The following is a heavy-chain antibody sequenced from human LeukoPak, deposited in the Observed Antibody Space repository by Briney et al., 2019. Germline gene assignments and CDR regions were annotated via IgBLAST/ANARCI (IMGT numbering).Heavy chain of an antibody. D-gene: IGHD3-10*01. CDR3: ASSGQAHANAFDI. J-gene: IGHJ3*02. V-gene: IGHV1-69*13. CDR2: IIPIFGTA. Sequence: SVKVSCKASGGTFSSYAISWVRQAPGQGLEWMGGIIPIFGTANYAQKFQGRGTITADESTSTAYMELSSLGSEDTAVYYCASSGQAHANAFDIWGQGTMVTVSS. CDR1: GGTFSSYA.